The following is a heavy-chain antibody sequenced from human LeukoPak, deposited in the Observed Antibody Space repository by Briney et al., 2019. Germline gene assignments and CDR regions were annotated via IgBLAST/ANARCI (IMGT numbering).Heavy chain of an antibody. CDR3: AVHGSGTFYYLYYYMDV. CDR1: GFTVSNNY. CDR2: IYDGGST. J-gene: IGHJ6*03. Sequence: GGSLRLSCAASGFTVSNNYMSWVRQAPGKGLEWVSIIYDGGSTYYADSVKGRFTISRDNSKNTLYLQMNSLRAEDTAVYYCAVHGSGTFYYLYYYMDVWAKGPRSPSP. V-gene: IGHV3-66*02. D-gene: IGHD3-10*01.